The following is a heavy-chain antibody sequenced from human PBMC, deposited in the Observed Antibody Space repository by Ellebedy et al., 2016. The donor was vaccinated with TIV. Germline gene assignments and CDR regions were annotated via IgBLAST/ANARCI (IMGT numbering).Heavy chain of an antibody. CDR2: IIPIFGTA. V-gene: IGHV1-69*13. J-gene: IGHJ6*02. Sequence: AASVKVSCKTSGGTFSNYVITWARQAPGQGLEWMGGIIPIFGTANYPQKFQGRVTVTADDSTTTAYMELSSLRSEDTAVYYCAATTARPGFFNYNGLDVWGRGTTVTVSS. D-gene: IGHD6-6*01. CDR3: AATTARPGFFNYNGLDV. CDR1: GGTFSNYV.